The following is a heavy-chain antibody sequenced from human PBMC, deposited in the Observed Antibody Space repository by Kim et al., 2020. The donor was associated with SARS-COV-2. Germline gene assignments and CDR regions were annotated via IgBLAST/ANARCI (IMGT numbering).Heavy chain of an antibody. CDR1: GFTFSSYA. V-gene: IGHV3-30*04. CDR2: ISYDGSNK. Sequence: GGSLRLSCAASGFTFSSYAMHWVRQAPGKGLEWVAAISYDGSNKYYADSVKGRFTISRYNSKNTLYLQMNSLRAEDTAVYYCARDVGSSMDVWGQGTTVTVSS. D-gene: IGHD2-2*01. J-gene: IGHJ6*02. CDR3: ARDVGSSMDV.